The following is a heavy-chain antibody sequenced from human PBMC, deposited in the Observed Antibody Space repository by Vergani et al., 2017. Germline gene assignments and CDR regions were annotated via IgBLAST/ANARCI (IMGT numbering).Heavy chain of an antibody. V-gene: IGHV1-46*03. CDR3: ARGDYGILTGYRY. Sequence: QVQVVQSGAEVKKSGASVKVSCKTSGYTFSNYYMHWVRQAPGQGLEWMGIINPSGGHTNYAHKFQGRVTMNRDTSTSTVYMELSSLRSEDTAIYYCARGDYGILTGYRYWGQGTLVTVSA. CDR2: INPSGGHT. CDR1: GYTFSNYY. J-gene: IGHJ4*02. D-gene: IGHD3-9*01.